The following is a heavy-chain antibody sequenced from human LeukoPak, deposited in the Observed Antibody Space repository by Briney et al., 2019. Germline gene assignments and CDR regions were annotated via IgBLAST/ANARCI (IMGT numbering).Heavy chain of an antibody. CDR2: IGSDNKP. D-gene: IGHD5-12*01. V-gene: IGHV3-53*01. Sequence: GGSLRLSCAASGFTVSSNWMDCVSQAPGKGLEWVSSIGSDNKPHYSESVKGRFAISRDNSKSMLFLQLNSLRAEDTALYVAMDVWGQGTTVTVSS. CDR1: GFTVSSNW. J-gene: IGHJ6*02. CDR3: MDV.